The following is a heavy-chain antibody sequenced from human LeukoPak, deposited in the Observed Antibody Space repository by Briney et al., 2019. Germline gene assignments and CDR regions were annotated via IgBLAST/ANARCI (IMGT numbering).Heavy chain of an antibody. D-gene: IGHD2-15*01. CDR1: GGSIGSYY. J-gene: IGHJ6*02. V-gene: IGHV4-59*01. CDR3: ARAPGGWSMDV. CDR2: IYYSGSA. Sequence: SEALSLTCTVSGGSIGSYYWSWIRQPPGRGLEWIGYIYYSGSANYNPSLKSRVTISVDTSKIQFSLKLSSVTAADTAVYYCARAPGGWSMDVWGQGTTVTVSS.